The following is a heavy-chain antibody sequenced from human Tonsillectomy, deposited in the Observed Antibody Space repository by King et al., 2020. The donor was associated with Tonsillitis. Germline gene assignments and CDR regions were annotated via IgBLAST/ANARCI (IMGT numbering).Heavy chain of an antibody. Sequence: QLVQSGAEMKKPGSSVKVSCKASGGTFSSYGISWVRQAPGQGLEWMGGIIPIFGAANSGQKFPGRVTITADESTSTAYMELSSLRSEDTAVYFCAAIHYYPPHIDYWGQGTLVTVSS. V-gene: IGHV1-69*01. CDR3: AAIHYYPPHIDY. CDR1: GGTFSSYG. D-gene: IGHD3-22*01. J-gene: IGHJ4*02. CDR2: IIPIFGAA.